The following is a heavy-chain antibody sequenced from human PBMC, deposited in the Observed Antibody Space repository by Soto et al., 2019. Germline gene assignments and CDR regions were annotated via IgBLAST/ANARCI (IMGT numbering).Heavy chain of an antibody. CDR3: AKAGYCTGVSCYFYYFDS. CDR1: GFTFNNYA. CDR2: ISGSGATP. V-gene: IGHV3-23*01. J-gene: IGHJ4*02. D-gene: IGHD2-15*01. Sequence: EVQLLESGGGLLQPGGSLRLSCSASGFTFNNYAMAWVRQAPGEGLEWVSGISGSGATPYYAGSVKGRFTISRANSKNTLFLQINGLSAEDTAVYFCAKAGYCTGVSCYFYYFDSWGQGTLVTVSS.